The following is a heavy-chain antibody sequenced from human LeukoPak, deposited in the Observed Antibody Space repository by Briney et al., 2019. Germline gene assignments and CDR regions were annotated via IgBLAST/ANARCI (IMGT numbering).Heavy chain of an antibody. V-gene: IGHV3-23*01. CDR2: ISGSGGST. CDR3: AKSSSGYYYTRGYFDY. J-gene: IGHJ4*02. CDR1: GFTFSSYA. Sequence: GGSLRLSCAASGFTFSSYAMSWVRQAPGKGLEWVSAISGSGGSTYYADSVEGRFTISRDNSKNTLYLQMNSLRAEDTAVYYCAKSSSGYYYTRGYFDYWGQGTLVTVSS. D-gene: IGHD3-22*01.